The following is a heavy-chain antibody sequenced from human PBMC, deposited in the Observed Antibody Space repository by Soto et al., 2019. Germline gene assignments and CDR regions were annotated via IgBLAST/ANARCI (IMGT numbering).Heavy chain of an antibody. V-gene: IGHV1-18*04. D-gene: IGHD5-18*01. CDR2: ISAYNGNT. CDR1: GYTFTSYG. J-gene: IGHJ3*01. Sequence: ASVKVSCKASGYTFTSYGISWVRQAPGQGLEWMGWISAYNGNTNYAQKLQGRVTMTTDTSTSTAYMELRRLRSDDTAVYYCARDYVYTNVGGTFDFWGQGTMVTVSS. CDR3: ARDYVYTNVGGTFDF.